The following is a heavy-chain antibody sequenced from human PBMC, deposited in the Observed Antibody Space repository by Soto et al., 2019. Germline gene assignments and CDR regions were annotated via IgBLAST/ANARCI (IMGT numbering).Heavy chain of an antibody. CDR1: GFTFSSYA. D-gene: IGHD3-3*01. CDR2: ISGSGGST. CDR3: AKDGVQYYDFWSGSMPGYYYYGMDV. V-gene: IGHV3-23*01. Sequence: PGGSLRLSCAASGFTFSSYAMSWVRQAPGKGLEWVSAISGSGGSTYYADSVKGRFTISRDNSKNTLYLQMNSLRAEDTAVYYCAKDGVQYYDFWSGSMPGYYYYGMDVWGQGTTVTVSS. J-gene: IGHJ6*02.